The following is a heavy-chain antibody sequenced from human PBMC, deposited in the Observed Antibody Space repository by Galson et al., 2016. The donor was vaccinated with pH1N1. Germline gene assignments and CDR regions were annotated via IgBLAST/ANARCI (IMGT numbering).Heavy chain of an antibody. CDR2: TYYRSKWFY. J-gene: IGHJ4*02. CDR1: GDSVSSNSAA. D-gene: IGHD6-19*01. Sequence: CAISGDSVSSNSAAWNWIRQSPSRGLEWLGRTYYRSKWFYNYAVSVQGRITINPDTSKNQFSLQLNSVTPEDAAVYYCARHSPGRAVGVFDCWGQGTLVTVSS. V-gene: IGHV6-1*01. CDR3: ARHSPGRAVGVFDC.